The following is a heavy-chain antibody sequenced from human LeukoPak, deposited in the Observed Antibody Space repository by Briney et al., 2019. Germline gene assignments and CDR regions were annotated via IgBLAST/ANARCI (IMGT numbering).Heavy chain of an antibody. Sequence: ASVKLSGKVSGYTLTELSIHWVRQAPGKGLEWMGGFDPEDGETIYAQRFQGRVTMTEDTSTDTAYMELSSLRSEDAAVYYCATVPYYYDSSGYQGYFQHWGQGTLVTDSS. CDR1: GYTLTELS. V-gene: IGHV1-24*01. CDR3: ATVPYYYDSSGYQGYFQH. CDR2: FDPEDGET. D-gene: IGHD3-22*01. J-gene: IGHJ1*01.